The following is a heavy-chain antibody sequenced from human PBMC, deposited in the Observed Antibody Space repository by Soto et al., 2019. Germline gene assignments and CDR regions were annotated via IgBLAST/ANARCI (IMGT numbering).Heavy chain of an antibody. V-gene: IGHV4-59*08. D-gene: IGHD2-15*01. CDR2: IYYSGST. Sequence: QVQLQESGPGLVKPSETLSLTCTVSGGSISSYYWSWIRQPPGKGLEWIGYIYYSGSTNYNPSLKSRVTISVDTSKNQFSLKLSSVTAADTAVYYCARSPYCSGGSCHFQHWGQGTLVTVSS. J-gene: IGHJ1*01. CDR1: GGSISSYY. CDR3: ARSPYCSGGSCHFQH.